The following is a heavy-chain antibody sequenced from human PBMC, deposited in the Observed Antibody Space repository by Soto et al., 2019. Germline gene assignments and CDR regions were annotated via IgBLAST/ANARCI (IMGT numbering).Heavy chain of an antibody. V-gene: IGHV3-23*01. CDR2: IIGSGGRT. J-gene: IGHJ6*02. D-gene: IGHD3-16*01. CDR3: AKDRIMGSTTFWGMDV. Sequence: EVQLLGSGGGLVQPGGSLRLSCAASGFTFSSYAMSWVRQAPGKGLEWVSAIIGSGGRTYYADSVKGRFTISRDNSKNTLYLQMNSLRVEDTAVYYCAKDRIMGSTTFWGMDVWGQGTTVTVSS. CDR1: GFTFSSYA.